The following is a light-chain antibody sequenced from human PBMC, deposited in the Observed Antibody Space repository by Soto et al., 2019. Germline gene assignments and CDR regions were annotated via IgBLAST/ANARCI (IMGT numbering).Light chain of an antibody. V-gene: IGKV2-30*01. CDR2: QVS. J-gene: IGKJ2*01. CDR3: MYDSQWHPRYT. CDR1: QSLVYGDANSF. Sequence: DVVMTQSPLSLPVTLGQPASISCRSSQSLVYGDANSFFNWFHQRPGQPPRRLIYQVSNRDSGVGDRFSVSGSATDFTLRISSVEAEDVEVYSCMYDSQWHPRYTFGQGTKVEVK.